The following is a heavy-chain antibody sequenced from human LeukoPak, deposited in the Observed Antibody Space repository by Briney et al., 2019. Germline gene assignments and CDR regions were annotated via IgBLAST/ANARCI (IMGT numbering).Heavy chain of an antibody. V-gene: IGHV3-11*04. CDR2: ISSSGSTI. J-gene: IGHJ4*02. CDR1: GFTFSDYY. D-gene: IGHD3-10*01. CDR3: ARDKEYYYGSGSYQLDY. Sequence: PGGSLRLSCAASGFTFSDYYMSWIRQAPGKGLEWVSYISSSGSTIYYADSAKGRFTISRDNAKNSLYLQMNSLRAEDTAVYYCARDKEYYYGSGSYQLDYWGQGTLVTVSS.